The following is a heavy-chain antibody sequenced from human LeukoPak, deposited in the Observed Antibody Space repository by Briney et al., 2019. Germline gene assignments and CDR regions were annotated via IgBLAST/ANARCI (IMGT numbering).Heavy chain of an antibody. V-gene: IGHV1-24*01. J-gene: IGHJ4*02. CDR3: AIIDDYGDYGVFDY. CDR2: FDPEDGET. D-gene: IGHD4-17*01. CDR1: GYTLTELS. Sequence: GASVKVSCKVSGYTLTELSMHWVRQAPGKGLEWMGGFDPEDGETIYAQKFQGRVTMTEDTSTDTAYMELSSLRSEDTAVYYCAIIDDYGDYGVFDYWGQGTLVTVSS.